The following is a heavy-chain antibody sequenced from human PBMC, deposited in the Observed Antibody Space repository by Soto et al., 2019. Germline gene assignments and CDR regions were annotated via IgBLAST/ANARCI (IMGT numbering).Heavy chain of an antibody. CDR3: ARDRWYYDSSGFSLRGSFDY. D-gene: IGHD3-22*01. CDR2: IKQDGSEK. J-gene: IGHJ4*02. V-gene: IGHV3-7*03. CDR1: GFTFSSYW. Sequence: HPGGSLRLSCAASGFTFSSYWMSWVRQAPGKGLEWVANIKQDGSEKYYVDSVNGRFTISRDNAKNSLYLQMNSLRAEDTAVYYCARDRWYYDSSGFSLRGSFDYWGQGTLVTVS.